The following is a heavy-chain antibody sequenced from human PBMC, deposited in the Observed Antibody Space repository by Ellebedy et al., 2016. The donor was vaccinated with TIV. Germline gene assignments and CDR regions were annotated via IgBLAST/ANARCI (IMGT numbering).Heavy chain of an antibody. D-gene: IGHD2-15*01. CDR3: AKEVGDWYFDH. V-gene: IGHV3-30*18. J-gene: IGHJ2*01. Sequence: GESLKISXAASGFTFRSYGMHWVRQAPGKGLEWVSVISFDGRNKYYADSVKGRFTISRDDSKNTLYLQINSVRADDTAVYYCAKEVGDWYFDHWGRGTLVTVSS. CDR1: GFTFRSYG. CDR2: ISFDGRNK.